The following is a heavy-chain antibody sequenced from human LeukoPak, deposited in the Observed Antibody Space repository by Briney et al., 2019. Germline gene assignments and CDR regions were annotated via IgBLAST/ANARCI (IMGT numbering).Heavy chain of an antibody. CDR1: GVTLSSYA. J-gene: IGHJ2*01. Sequence: GGSLRLSCAASGVTLSSYAMSWARQAPGKXXXXXXXXXSSGSGGNTXXXXXXXXXXXXSRDSSXNXLFLHMNTLRAEDTAIYYCAKDRTVGASYWYFDLWGRGTLVTVSS. V-gene: IGHV3-23*01. D-gene: IGHD1-26*01. CDR3: AKDRTVGASYWYFDL. CDR2: SSGSGGNT.